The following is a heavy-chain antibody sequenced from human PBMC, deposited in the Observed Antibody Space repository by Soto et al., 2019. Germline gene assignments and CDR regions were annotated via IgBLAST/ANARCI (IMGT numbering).Heavy chain of an antibody. D-gene: IGHD1-7*01. CDR2: IYPGDSDT. J-gene: IGHJ4*02. Sequence: PGESLKISCKGSGYSFTSYWIGWVRQMPGKGLEWMGIIYPGDSDTRYSPSFQGQVTISADKSISTAYLQWSSLKASDTAMYYCARLDRGVTGTEKYYFDYWGQGTLVTVSS. CDR1: GYSFTSYW. V-gene: IGHV5-51*01. CDR3: ARLDRGVTGTEKYYFDY.